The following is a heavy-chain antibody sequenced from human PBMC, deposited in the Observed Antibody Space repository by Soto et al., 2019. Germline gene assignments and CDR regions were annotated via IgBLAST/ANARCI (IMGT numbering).Heavy chain of an antibody. CDR1: GGSISSYY. D-gene: IGHD3-22*01. V-gene: IGHV4-59*01. Sequence: PSETLSLTCTVSGGSISSYYWSWIRQPPGKGLEWIGYIYYSGSTNYNPSLKSRVTISVDTSKNQFSLKLSSVTAADTAVYYCARGKRDYYYDSSGYYYFDYWGQGTLVTVSS. J-gene: IGHJ4*02. CDR2: IYYSGST. CDR3: ARGKRDYYYDSSGYYYFDY.